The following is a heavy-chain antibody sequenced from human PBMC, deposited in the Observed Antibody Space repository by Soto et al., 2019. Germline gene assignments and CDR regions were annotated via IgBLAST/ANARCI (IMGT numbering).Heavy chain of an antibody. CDR2: ISSSSSYI. CDR3: ARGMDIVVVVAASSDAFDI. V-gene: IGHV3-21*01. D-gene: IGHD2-15*01. CDR1: GFTFSSNS. J-gene: IGHJ3*02. Sequence: RLSCAASGFTFSSNSMNWVRQAPGKGLEWVSSISSSSSYIYYADSVKGRFTISRDNAKNSLYLQMNSLRAEDTAVYYCARGMDIVVVVAASSDAFDIWGQGTMVTVSS.